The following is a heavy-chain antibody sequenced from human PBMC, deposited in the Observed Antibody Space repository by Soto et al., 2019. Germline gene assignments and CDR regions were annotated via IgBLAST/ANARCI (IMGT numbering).Heavy chain of an antibody. CDR1: GFTFSSYA. CDR3: ARDPLWGTAMVLWYFDL. Sequence: SLRLSCAASGFTFSSYAMHWVRQAPGKGLEWVAVISYDGSNKYYADSVKGRFTISRGNSKNTLYLQMNSLRAEDTAVYYCARDPLWGTAMVLWYFDLWGRGTLVTVSS. D-gene: IGHD5-18*01. J-gene: IGHJ2*01. CDR2: ISYDGSNK. V-gene: IGHV3-30-3*01.